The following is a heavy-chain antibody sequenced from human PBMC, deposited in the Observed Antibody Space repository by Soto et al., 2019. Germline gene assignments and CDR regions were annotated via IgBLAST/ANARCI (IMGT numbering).Heavy chain of an antibody. CDR3: AKDDIANDGIWLMDS. J-gene: IGHJ5*02. V-gene: IGHV3-23*01. Sequence: QPGGSLRLSCAASGFMFSDYAMTWARQAPGKELEWVSGLLRPGRSTYYADSVKGRFTISGDTSANTVYLQMDSLRAEDTAVYYCAKDDIANDGIWLMDSWGQGTVVTVSS. CDR2: LLRPGRST. CDR1: GFMFSDYA. D-gene: IGHD3-16*01.